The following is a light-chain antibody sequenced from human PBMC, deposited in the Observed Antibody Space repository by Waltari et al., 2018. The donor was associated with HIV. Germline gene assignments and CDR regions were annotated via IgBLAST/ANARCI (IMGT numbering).Light chain of an antibody. V-gene: IGKV3-20*01. CDR2: GAS. CDR1: QHISGSY. Sequence: TQSPGTLSLSPGERATLSCRASQHISGSYLAWYQQKPGQAPRFLIYGASSRAAGIPDRFSGSGSGTDFTLTISRLEPEDFAVYYCQRYSTSPPYTFGQGTKLEI. CDR3: QRYSTSPPYT. J-gene: IGKJ2*01.